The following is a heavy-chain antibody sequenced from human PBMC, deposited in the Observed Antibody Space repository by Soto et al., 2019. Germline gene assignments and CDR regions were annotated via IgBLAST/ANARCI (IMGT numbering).Heavy chain of an antibody. CDR2: ISGSGGST. CDR3: AKAPITMIGYYGMDV. V-gene: IGHV3-23*01. Sequence: GESLKISCAASGFTFSSYAMSWVRQAPGKGLEWVSAISGSGGSTYYADSVKGRFTISRDNSKNTLYLQMNSLRAEDTAVYYCAKAPITMIGYYGMDVWGQGTTVTVSS. J-gene: IGHJ6*02. D-gene: IGHD3-22*01. CDR1: GFTFSSYA.